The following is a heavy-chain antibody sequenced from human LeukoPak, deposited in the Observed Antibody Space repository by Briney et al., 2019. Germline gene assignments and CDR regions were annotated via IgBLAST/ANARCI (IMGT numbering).Heavy chain of an antibody. CDR2: ISTSGYTI. D-gene: IGHD6-13*01. Sequence: GGSLRLSCEAARFSFSNYEMNCVRQTPGKGLEWVSYISTSGYTIYYADSVQGRFTISRDNAENSLYLQMDSLRAEDTAVYYCARDIFIAAAATFGDYWGQGTLVTVSS. CDR1: RFSFSNYE. J-gene: IGHJ4*02. V-gene: IGHV3-48*03. CDR3: ARDIFIAAAATFGDY.